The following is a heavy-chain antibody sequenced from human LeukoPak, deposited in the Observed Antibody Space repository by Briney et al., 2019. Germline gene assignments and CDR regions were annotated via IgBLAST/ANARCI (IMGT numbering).Heavy chain of an antibody. J-gene: IGHJ6*02. CDR3: ARERSIAAAGGYYYYGMDV. CDR1: GFTFSSYS. Sequence: GGSLRLSWAASGFTFSSYSMNGVRQAPGKGLEWVSSISSSSSYIYYADSVKGRFTISRDNAKNSLYLQMNSLRAEDTAVYYCARERSIAAAGGYYYYGMDVWGQGTTVTVSS. V-gene: IGHV3-21*01. CDR2: ISSSSSYI. D-gene: IGHD6-13*01.